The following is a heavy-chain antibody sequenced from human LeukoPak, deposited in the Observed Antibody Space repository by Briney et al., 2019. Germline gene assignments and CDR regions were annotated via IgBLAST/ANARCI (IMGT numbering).Heavy chain of an antibody. Sequence: PGGSLRLSCAASGFTVSSFGMSWVRQAPGKGLEWVSAISGGAYSTYYADSVKGRFTISRDNAKNSLYLQMNSLRAEDTAVYYCARDRIAAAGPLDYWGQGTLVTVSS. CDR2: ISGGAYST. CDR1: GFTVSSFG. D-gene: IGHD6-13*01. CDR3: ARDRIAAAGPLDY. J-gene: IGHJ4*02. V-gene: IGHV3-23*01.